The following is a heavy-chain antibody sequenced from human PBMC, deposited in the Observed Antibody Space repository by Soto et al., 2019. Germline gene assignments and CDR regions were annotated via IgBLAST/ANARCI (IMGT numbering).Heavy chain of an antibody. V-gene: IGHV4-59*01. D-gene: IGHD3-16*01. J-gene: IGHJ4*02. Sequence: SETQSLNYRVSGGSICSYYWRCIRQPPGKGLEWIGYIYYSGSTNYNPSLKSRVTISVDTSKNQFSLKLSSVTAADTAVYYCARSRGGYFDYGGQGALVTVSS. CDR3: ARSRGGYFDY. CDR1: GGSICSYY. CDR2: IYYSGST.